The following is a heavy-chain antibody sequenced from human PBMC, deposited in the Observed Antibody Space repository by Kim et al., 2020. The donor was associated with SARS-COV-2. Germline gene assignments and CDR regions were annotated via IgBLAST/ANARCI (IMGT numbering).Heavy chain of an antibody. D-gene: IGHD2-15*01. CDR2: IYYSGST. V-gene: IGHV4-39*01. CDR3: AGPSYCSGGSCYSGAFDI. Sequence: SETLSLTCTVSGGSISSSSYYWGWIRQPPGKGLEWIGSIYYSGSTYYNPSLKSRVTISVDTSKNQFSLKLSSVTAADTAVYYCAGPSYCSGGSCYSGAFDIWGQGTMVTVSS. CDR1: GGSISSSSYY. J-gene: IGHJ3*02.